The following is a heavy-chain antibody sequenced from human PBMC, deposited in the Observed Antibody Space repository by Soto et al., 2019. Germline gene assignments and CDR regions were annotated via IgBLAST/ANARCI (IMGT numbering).Heavy chain of an antibody. CDR2: INWNGGSR. CDR3: ARATQSYYDTSGYYSYVH. J-gene: IGHJ4*02. Sequence: PGGSLRPSGPASGFTSVDYTVAWVRRAQGKGLKWVAGINWNGGSRGYADSVKGRFTIYRVNAKSSLYLQMNNLRAEVTAFYFCARATQSYYDTSGYYSYVHWGQGA. CDR1: GFTSVDYT. V-gene: IGHV3-20*04. D-gene: IGHD3-22*01.